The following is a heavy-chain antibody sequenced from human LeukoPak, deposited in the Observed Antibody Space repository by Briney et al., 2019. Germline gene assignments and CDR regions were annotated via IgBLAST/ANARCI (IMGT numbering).Heavy chain of an antibody. CDR1: GFTFSSNA. CDR2: ISYDGSNK. Sequence: PGGSLRLSCAASGFTFSSNAMHWVRQAPGKGLEWVAIISYDGSNKYYADSVKGRFTISRDKSKNTLYLQMNSLRAEDTAVYYCATHYYYYYYMDVWGKGTTVTISS. CDR3: ATHYYYYYYMDV. V-gene: IGHV3-30*04. J-gene: IGHJ6*03.